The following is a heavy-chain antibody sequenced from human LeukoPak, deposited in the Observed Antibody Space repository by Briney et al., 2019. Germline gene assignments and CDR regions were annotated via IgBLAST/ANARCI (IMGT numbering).Heavy chain of an antibody. J-gene: IGHJ6*03. Sequence: GASVKVSCKASGYTFTSYYMHWVRQAPGQGLEWMGIINPSGGSTSYAQKFQGRVTMTRDTSTSTVYMELSSLRSEDTAVYYCARAMGRPPGLWFGELSPATGGILPYYYYYMDVWGKGATVTISS. D-gene: IGHD3-10*01. CDR1: GYTFTSYY. CDR2: INPSGGST. V-gene: IGHV1-46*01. CDR3: ARAMGRPPGLWFGELSPATGGILPYYYYYMDV.